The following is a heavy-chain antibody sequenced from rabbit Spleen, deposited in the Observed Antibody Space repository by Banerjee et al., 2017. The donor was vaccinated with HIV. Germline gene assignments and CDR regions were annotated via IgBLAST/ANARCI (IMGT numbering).Heavy chain of an antibody. CDR2: IDTGSSGST. CDR1: GVSFSSSSY. CDR3: ARDLDDVIGWNFGW. D-gene: IGHD4-1*01. Sequence: QSLEESGGDLVKPEGSLTLTCKASGVSFSSSSYMYWVRQAPGKGLEWIACIDTGSSGSTYSATWAKGRFTISKTSSTTVTLQMTSLTAADTATYFCARDLDDVIGWNFGWWGPGTLVTVS. J-gene: IGHJ4*01. V-gene: IGHV1S40*01.